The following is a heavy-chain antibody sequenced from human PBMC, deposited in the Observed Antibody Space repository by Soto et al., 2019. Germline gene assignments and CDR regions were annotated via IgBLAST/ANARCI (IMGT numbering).Heavy chain of an antibody. J-gene: IGHJ4*02. V-gene: IGHV4-59*01. CDR2: IYYSGST. Sequence: SETLSLTCTVSGGSIRTYYWSWIRQPPGKGLEWIGYIYYSGSTDYSTSLKSRLTISKDTSKSQVVLTMTNMDPVDTATYYCARIRSPEIKDIVVVVAATELASEYYFDYWGQGTLVTVSS. CDR3: ARIRSPEIKDIVVVVAATELASEYYFDY. CDR1: GGSIRTYY. D-gene: IGHD2-15*01.